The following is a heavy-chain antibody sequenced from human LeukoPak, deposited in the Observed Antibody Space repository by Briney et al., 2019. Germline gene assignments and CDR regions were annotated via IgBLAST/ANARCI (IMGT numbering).Heavy chain of an antibody. Sequence: PGGSLRLSCAASGFTFSSYGMHWVRQAPGKGLEWVAVISYDGSNKYYADSVKGRFTISRDNSKNTLYLQMNSLRAEDTAVYCCAKDRLQFQPLIVGATFDYWGQGTLVTVSS. CDR1: GFTFSSYG. D-gene: IGHD1-26*01. J-gene: IGHJ4*02. V-gene: IGHV3-30*18. CDR3: AKDRLQFQPLIVGATFDY. CDR2: ISYDGSNK.